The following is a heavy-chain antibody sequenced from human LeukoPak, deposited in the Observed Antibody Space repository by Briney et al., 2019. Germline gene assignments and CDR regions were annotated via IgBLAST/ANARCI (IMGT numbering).Heavy chain of an antibody. CDR3: AKRSLQWLVPDLSFDY. Sequence: GGSLRLSCAASGFTFSSYGMHWVRQAPGKGLEWVAVISYDGSNKYYAGSVKGRFTISRDNSKNTLYLQMNSLRAEDTAVYYCAKRSLQWLVPDLSFDYWGQGTLVTVSS. CDR1: GFTFSSYG. V-gene: IGHV3-30*18. D-gene: IGHD6-19*01. J-gene: IGHJ4*02. CDR2: ISYDGSNK.